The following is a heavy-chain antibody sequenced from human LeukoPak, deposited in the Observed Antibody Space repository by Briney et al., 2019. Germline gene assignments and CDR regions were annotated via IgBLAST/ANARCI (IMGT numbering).Heavy chain of an antibody. D-gene: IGHD1-26*01. CDR1: GGSISSGGYY. CDR2: IYYSGST. Sequence: PSQTLSLTCTVSGGSISSGGYYWSWIRQHPGKGLEWIGYIYYSGSTYYNPSLKSPVTISVDTSKNQFSLKLSSVTAADTAVYYCARDSGSYYWFDYWGQGTLVTVSS. CDR3: ARDSGSYYWFDY. J-gene: IGHJ4*02. V-gene: IGHV4-31*01.